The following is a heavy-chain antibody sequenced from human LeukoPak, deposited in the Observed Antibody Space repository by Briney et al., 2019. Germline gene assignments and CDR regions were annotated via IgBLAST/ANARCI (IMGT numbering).Heavy chain of an antibody. D-gene: IGHD1-26*01. CDR1: GFTFSSYE. Sequence: GGSLRLSCAASGFTFSSYEMNWVRQAPGKGLDWVSYISSSGSTIYYADSVKGRFTISRDNAKNSLYLQMNSLRAEDTAVYYCARAPVGATGDAFDIWGQGTMVSVSS. J-gene: IGHJ3*02. V-gene: IGHV3-48*03. CDR2: ISSSGSTI. CDR3: ARAPVGATGDAFDI.